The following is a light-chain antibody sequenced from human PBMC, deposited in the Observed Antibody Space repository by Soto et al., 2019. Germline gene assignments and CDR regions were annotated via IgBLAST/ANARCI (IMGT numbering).Light chain of an antibody. J-gene: IGKJ2*03. V-gene: IGKV3-15*01. CDR2: DAS. Sequence: EIVMTQSPATLSVAPGKRATLSCRASENIYNSLAWYQQTPGQPPRLLFYDASSRATSVPARFSASGSGTDFTLTISSLQSEDFALSFCQQYHNWPNSFGQGTKVEIK. CDR1: ENIYNS. CDR3: QQYHNWPNS.